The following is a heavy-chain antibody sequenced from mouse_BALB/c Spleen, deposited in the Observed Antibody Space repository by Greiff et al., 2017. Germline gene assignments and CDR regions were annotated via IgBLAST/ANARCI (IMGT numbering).Heavy chain of an antibody. CDR1: GFTFTDYY. CDR2: IRNKANGYTT. J-gene: IGHJ4*01. CDR3: ARDIPYYYGSSYSAMDY. D-gene: IGHD1-1*01. Sequence: EVQLVESGGGLVQPGGSLRLSCATSGFTFTDYYMSWVRQPPGKALEWLGFIRNKANGYTTEYSASVKGRFTISRDNSQSILYLQMNTLRAEDSATYYCARDIPYYYGSSYSAMDYWGQGTSVTVSS. V-gene: IGHV7-3*02.